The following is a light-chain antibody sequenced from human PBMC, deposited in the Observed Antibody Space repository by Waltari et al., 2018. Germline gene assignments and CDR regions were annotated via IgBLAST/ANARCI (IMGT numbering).Light chain of an antibody. J-gene: IGKJ2*01. CDR1: PDKRNF. CDR3: QQYHSSPPT. CDR2: WAS. Sequence: DIVMTQSPDSLPVSLGERTTISCKSSPDKRNFLAWYQQKPRQPPKLLIYWASNREPGVPDRFSGSGSGTDFTLTISSLQAEDVATYYCQQYHSSPPTFGQGTRLEIQ. V-gene: IGKV4-1*01.